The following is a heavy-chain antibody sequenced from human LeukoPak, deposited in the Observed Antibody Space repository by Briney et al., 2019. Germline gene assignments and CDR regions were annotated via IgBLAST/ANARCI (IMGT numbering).Heavy chain of an antibody. Sequence: ASVKVSCKASGGTFSSYAISWVRQAPGQGLEWMGRIIPILGIANYAQKFQGRVTITADKSTSTAYMELSSLRSEDTAVYYCAASSHSGSYRAYWGQGTPVTVSS. CDR2: IIPILGIA. CDR1: GGTFSSYA. J-gene: IGHJ4*02. CDR3: AASSHSGSYRAY. D-gene: IGHD3-10*01. V-gene: IGHV1-69*04.